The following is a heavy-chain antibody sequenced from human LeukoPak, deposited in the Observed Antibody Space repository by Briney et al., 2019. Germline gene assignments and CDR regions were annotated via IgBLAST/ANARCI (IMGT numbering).Heavy chain of an antibody. J-gene: IGHJ6*03. CDR3: ARWGGPRGYCSSTSCSGYYYYYMDV. Sequence: PSETLSLTCTVSGGSISSYYWSWIRQPAGKGLEWIGRIYTSGSINYNPSLKSRVTMSVDTSKNQFSLKLSSVTAADTAVYYCARWGGPRGYCSSTSCSGYYYYYMDVWGKGTTVTVSS. CDR1: GGSISSYY. V-gene: IGHV4-4*07. CDR2: IYTSGSI. D-gene: IGHD2-2*01.